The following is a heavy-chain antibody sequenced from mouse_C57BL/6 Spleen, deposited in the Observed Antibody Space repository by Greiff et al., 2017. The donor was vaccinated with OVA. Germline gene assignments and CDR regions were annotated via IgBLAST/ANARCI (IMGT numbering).Heavy chain of an antibody. D-gene: IGHD1-1*01. CDR2: ISSGGSYT. Sequence: EVQVVESGGDLVKPGGSLKLSCAASGFTFSSYGMSWVRQTPDKRLEWVATISSGGSYTYYPDSVKGRFTISRDNAKNTLYLQMSSLKSEDTAMYYCARQGDGSSYWFAYWGQGTLVTVSA. V-gene: IGHV5-6*01. J-gene: IGHJ3*01. CDR1: GFTFSSYG. CDR3: ARQGDGSSYWFAY.